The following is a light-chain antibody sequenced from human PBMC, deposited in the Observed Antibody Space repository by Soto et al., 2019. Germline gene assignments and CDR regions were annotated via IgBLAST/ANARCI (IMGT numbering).Light chain of an antibody. J-gene: IGKJ1*01. CDR3: QQYNTYST. CDR2: DAS. Sequence: DIQMTQSPSTLSASVGDRVTITCRASQSIRNWLAWYQQRPGKAPKLLIYDASSLESGVPSRFGGSGSGTEFTLTISSLQPDDFETYFCQQYNTYSTFGQGTKVEI. V-gene: IGKV1-5*01. CDR1: QSIRNW.